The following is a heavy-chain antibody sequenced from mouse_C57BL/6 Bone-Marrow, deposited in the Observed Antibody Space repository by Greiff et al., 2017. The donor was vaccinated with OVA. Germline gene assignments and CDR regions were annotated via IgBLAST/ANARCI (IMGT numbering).Heavy chain of an antibody. D-gene: IGHD1-1*01. CDR3: ARITTVYYAMDY. CDR1: GFTFSSYA. V-gene: IGHV5-4*01. CDR2: IRDGGSYT. Sequence: EVQGVESGGGLVKPGGSLKLSCAASGFTFSSYAMSWVRQTPEKRLEWVATIRDGGSYTNYPDNVKGRFTISRDNAKNNLYLQMSHLKSEDTAMYYCARITTVYYAMDYWGQGTSVTVSS. J-gene: IGHJ4*01.